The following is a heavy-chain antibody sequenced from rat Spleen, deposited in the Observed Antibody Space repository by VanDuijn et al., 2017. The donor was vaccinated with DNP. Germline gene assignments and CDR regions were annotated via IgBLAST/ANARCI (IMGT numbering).Heavy chain of an antibody. V-gene: IGHV5-46*01. CDR2: ITNRGAST. D-gene: IGHD1-11*01. CDR3: TTDRTEAPFDY. CDR1: GFTFSSFP. Sequence: EVQLVESGGGLVQPGRSMKVSCVASGFTFSSFPMAWVRQAPTKGLEWVATITNRGASTYYRDSVKGRFTISRDDAKSTLYLHMDSLRSEDTATYYCTTDRTEAPFDYWGQGVMVTVSS. J-gene: IGHJ2*01.